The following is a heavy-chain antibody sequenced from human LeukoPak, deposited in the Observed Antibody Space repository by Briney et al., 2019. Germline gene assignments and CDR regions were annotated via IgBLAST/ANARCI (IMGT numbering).Heavy chain of an antibody. CDR3: ARADIVATIRFDY. J-gene: IGHJ4*02. CDR2: IIPIFGTA. V-gene: IGHV1-69*01. CDR1: GGTFSSYA. D-gene: IGHD5-12*01. Sequence: SVKVSCKASGGTFSSYAISWVRQAPGQGLEWMGGIIPIFGTANYAQKFQGRVTITADGSTSTAYMELSSLRSEDTAVYYCARADIVATIRFDYWGQGTLVTVSS.